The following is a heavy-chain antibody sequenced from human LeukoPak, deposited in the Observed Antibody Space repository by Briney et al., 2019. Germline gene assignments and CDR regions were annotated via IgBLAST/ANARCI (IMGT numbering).Heavy chain of an antibody. CDR2: INHSGST. CDR1: GGSLNDYY. Sequence: SETLSLTCAVYGGSLNDYYWSWIRQPPGKRLEWIGEINHSGSTNYNPSLKSRVTISVDTSKNQFSLKLSSVTAADTAIYYCAKMGNPAAVATDYWGQGTLVTVSS. V-gene: IGHV4-34*01. CDR3: AKMGNPAAVATDY. J-gene: IGHJ4*02. D-gene: IGHD5-12*01.